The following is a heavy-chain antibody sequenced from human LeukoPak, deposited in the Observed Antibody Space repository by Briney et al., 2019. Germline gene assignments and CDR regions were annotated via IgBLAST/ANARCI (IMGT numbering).Heavy chain of an antibody. CDR1: GGSISGGGYS. Sequence: PSETVSLTCAVSGGSISGGGYSWSWIRQPPGKGLEWIGYIYHSGSTYYNPSLKSRVTISVDRSKNQFSLKLSSVTAADTAVYYCARGQMATGYFDYWGQGTLATVSS. CDR3: ARGQMATGYFDY. D-gene: IGHD5-12*01. V-gene: IGHV4-30-2*01. CDR2: IYHSGST. J-gene: IGHJ4*02.